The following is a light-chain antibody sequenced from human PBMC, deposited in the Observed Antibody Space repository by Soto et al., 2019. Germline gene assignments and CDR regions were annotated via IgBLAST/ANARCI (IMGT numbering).Light chain of an antibody. V-gene: IGKV3-11*01. CDR1: QSVNNY. Sequence: EIVLTQSPATLSLSPGERATLSCRASQSVNNYLAWYQQKPGQPPRLLIYDASNRATGIPARFSGSGSGTDFTLTVSRPEPEDFAIYYCQQRSTWPAYTFGQGTKLEIK. J-gene: IGKJ2*01. CDR3: QQRSTWPAYT. CDR2: DAS.